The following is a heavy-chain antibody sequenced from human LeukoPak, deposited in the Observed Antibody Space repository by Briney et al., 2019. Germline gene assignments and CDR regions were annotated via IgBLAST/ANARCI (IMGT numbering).Heavy chain of an antibody. CDR1: GFTFSDYY. Sequence: PGGPLRLSCAASGFTFSDYYMSWIRQAPGKGLEWVSYISSSGSTIYYADSVKGRFTISRDNAKNSLYLQMNSLRAEDTAVYYCARDPDFYGSGSYYRVNWFDPWGQGTLVTVSS. D-gene: IGHD3-10*01. CDR3: ARDPDFYGSGSYYRVNWFDP. CDR2: ISSSGSTI. V-gene: IGHV3-11*01. J-gene: IGHJ5*02.